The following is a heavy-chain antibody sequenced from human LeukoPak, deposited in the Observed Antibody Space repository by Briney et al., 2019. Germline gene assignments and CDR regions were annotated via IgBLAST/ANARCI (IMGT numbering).Heavy chain of an antibody. D-gene: IGHD3-16*01. J-gene: IGHJ5*02. V-gene: IGHV3-23*01. Sequence: GGSLTLSCAASGFTVSTTYMSWVRQAPGKGLEWVSGISGSGGNTYYADSVKGRFTISRDNSKNTLYLQMNSLRAEDTAVYYCAKGDNYIRFSSWGQGTLVTVSS. CDR2: ISGSGGNT. CDR3: AKGDNYIRFSS. CDR1: GFTVSTTY.